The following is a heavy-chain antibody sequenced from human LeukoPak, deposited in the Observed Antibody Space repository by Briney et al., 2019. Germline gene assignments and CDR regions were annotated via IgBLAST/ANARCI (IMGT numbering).Heavy chain of an antibody. V-gene: IGHV4-39*07. Sequence: GSLRLSCAASGFTFSSYGLHWVRRAPGKGLEWIGSIYYSGGTYYNPSLKSRVTISVDTSKNQFSLKLSSVTAADTAVYYCARSTLGSSGRYYYYYMDVWGKGTTVTVSS. CDR1: GFTFSSYG. J-gene: IGHJ6*03. D-gene: IGHD1-26*01. CDR2: IYYSGGT. CDR3: ARSTLGSSGRYYYYYMDV.